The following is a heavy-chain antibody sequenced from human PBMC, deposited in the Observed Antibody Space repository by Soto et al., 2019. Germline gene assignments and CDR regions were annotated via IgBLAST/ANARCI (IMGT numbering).Heavy chain of an antibody. D-gene: IGHD5-12*01. CDR1: GGTFSSYA. CDR2: IIPIFGPA. J-gene: IGHJ6*02. V-gene: IGHV1-69*13. CDR3: ARGFYGGSRPDYYYYGMDV. Sequence: SVKVSCKASGGTFSSYAITWVRQAPGQGLEWMGGIIPIFGPANYAQKFQGRVTLTADESTSTAYMELSSLRSDDTAVYYCARGFYGGSRPDYYYYGMDVWGQGATVTVSS.